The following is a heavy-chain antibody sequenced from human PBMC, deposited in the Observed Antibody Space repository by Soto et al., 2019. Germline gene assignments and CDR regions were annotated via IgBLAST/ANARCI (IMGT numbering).Heavy chain of an antibody. J-gene: IGHJ3*02. Sequence: GGSLRLSCAASGFTFSSYAMSWVRQAPGKGLEWVSAISGSGGSTYYADSMKGRFTISRDNSKNTLYLQMNSLRAEDTAVYYCAKFLNAMIVVVITGKHAFDIWGQGTMVTVSS. CDR3: AKFLNAMIVVVITGKHAFDI. CDR2: ISGSGGST. V-gene: IGHV3-23*01. CDR1: GFTFSSYA. D-gene: IGHD3-22*01.